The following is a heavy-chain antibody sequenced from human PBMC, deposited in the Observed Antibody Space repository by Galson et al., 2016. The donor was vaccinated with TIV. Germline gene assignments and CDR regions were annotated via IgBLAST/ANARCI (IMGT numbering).Heavy chain of an antibody. CDR1: GEPISFFY. Sequence: LSLTCTISGEPISFFYWSWIRQGADRGLEWIGRINFRGNTNYNPSLRSRVTMSVDTSENHVFLNLTSVTAADTAVYYCARGTAAGTFGYWGQGTLVAVS. V-gene: IGHV4-4*07. CDR2: INFRGNT. J-gene: IGHJ4*02. D-gene: IGHD6-25*01. CDR3: ARGTAAGTFGY.